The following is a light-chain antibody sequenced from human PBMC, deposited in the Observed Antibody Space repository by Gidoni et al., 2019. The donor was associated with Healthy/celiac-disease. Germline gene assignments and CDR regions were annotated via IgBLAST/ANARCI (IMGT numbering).Light chain of an antibody. CDR3: QQLNSYPL. Sequence: DIQVTQSPSFLSASVGDRVTITCRASQCISIYLAWYQQKPGHAPKLLSYAASTFQSGVPSRFSGSGSGTEFTLTISSLQPEDFATYYCQQLNSYPLFGPGTKVDIK. V-gene: IGKV1-9*01. J-gene: IGKJ3*01. CDR2: AAS. CDR1: QCISIY.